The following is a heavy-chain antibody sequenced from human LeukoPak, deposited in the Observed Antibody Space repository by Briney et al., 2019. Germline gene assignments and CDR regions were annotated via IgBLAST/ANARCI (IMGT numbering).Heavy chain of an antibody. CDR2: IYISGST. CDR3: ARGLYYDYSGFYSDN. Sequence: SETLSLTCTVSGGSISSYYWNWIRQPAGKGLEWLGRIYISGSTNYSPSLNSRITMSVDTSKKQFSLKLTSVTAADTAVYYCARGLYYDYSGFYSDNWGQGTLVTVSS. J-gene: IGHJ4*02. CDR1: GGSISSYY. V-gene: IGHV4-4*07. D-gene: IGHD3-22*01.